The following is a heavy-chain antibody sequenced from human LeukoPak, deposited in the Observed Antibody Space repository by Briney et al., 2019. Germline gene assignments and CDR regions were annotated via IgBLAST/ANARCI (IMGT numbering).Heavy chain of an antibody. CDR3: ARGGIQLWFDY. CDR1: GYIFTSYA. CDR2: TNTNTGNP. D-gene: IGHD5-18*01. J-gene: IGHJ4*02. Sequence: ASVKVSCKASGYIFTSYAMNWVRQAPGQGLEWMGWTNTNTGNPTYAQGFTGRFVFSLDTSVSTAYLQISSLKAEDTAVYYCARGGIQLWFDYWGQGTLVTVSS. V-gene: IGHV7-4-1*02.